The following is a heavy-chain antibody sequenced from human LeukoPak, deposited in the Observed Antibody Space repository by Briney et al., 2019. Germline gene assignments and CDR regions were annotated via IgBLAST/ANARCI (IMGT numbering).Heavy chain of an antibody. CDR2: ISAYNGNT. CDR3: AREYPYYDILTDRGMDYYYGMDV. CDR1: GYTFTSYG. V-gene: IGHV1-18*01. Sequence: GASVKVSCKASGYTFTSYGISWVRQAPGQGLEWMGWISAYNGNTNYAQKLQGRVNMTTDTSTSTAYMELRSLRSDDTAVYYCAREYPYYDILTDRGMDYYYGMDVWGQGTTVTVSS. D-gene: IGHD3-9*01. J-gene: IGHJ6*02.